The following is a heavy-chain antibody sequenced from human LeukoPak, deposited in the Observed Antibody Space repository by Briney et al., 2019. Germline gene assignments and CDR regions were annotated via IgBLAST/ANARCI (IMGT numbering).Heavy chain of an antibody. CDR1: GGSISDYY. D-gene: IGHD2/OR15-2a*01. Sequence: PSETLSLTCTVSGGSISDYYWSWVRQPPGKGLEWIGYIYYSVSTDYNPSLKSRVTISVDISVDTSENQFSLKLSSVTAADTAVYYCARSLYGRDYFDYWGQGTLVTVSS. CDR3: ARSLYGRDYFDY. J-gene: IGHJ4*02. CDR2: IYYSVST. V-gene: IGHV4-59*08.